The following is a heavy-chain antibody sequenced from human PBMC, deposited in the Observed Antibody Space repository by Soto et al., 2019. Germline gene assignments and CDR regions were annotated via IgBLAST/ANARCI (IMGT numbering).Heavy chain of an antibody. CDR3: ARVLYYYDSSGYWRYFDY. V-gene: IGHV1-8*01. CDR1: GYTFTSYD. Sequence: GASVKVSCKASGYTFTSYDINWMRQATGQGLEWMGWMNPNSGNTGYAQKFQGRVTMTRNTSISTAYMELSSLRSEDTAVYYCARVLYYYDSSGYWRYFDYWGQGTLVTVSS. J-gene: IGHJ4*02. D-gene: IGHD3-22*01. CDR2: MNPNSGNT.